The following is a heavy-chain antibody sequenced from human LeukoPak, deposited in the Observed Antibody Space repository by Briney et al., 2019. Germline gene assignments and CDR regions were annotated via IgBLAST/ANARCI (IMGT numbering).Heavy chain of an antibody. Sequence: GGSLRLSCAASGFTVSSNYMSWVRQAPGKGLEWVSVIYSGGSTYYADSVKGRFTISRDNSKNTLYLQMNSLRAEDTAVYYCAKDRPTIVVVPAAIRGDYWGQGTLVTVSS. J-gene: IGHJ4*02. CDR1: GFTVSSNY. CDR2: IYSGGST. V-gene: IGHV3-66*01. CDR3: AKDRPTIVVVPAAIRGDY. D-gene: IGHD2-2*02.